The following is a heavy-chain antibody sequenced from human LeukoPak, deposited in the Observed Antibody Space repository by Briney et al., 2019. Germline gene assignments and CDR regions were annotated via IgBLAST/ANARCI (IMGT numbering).Heavy chain of an antibody. CDR1: GFTFSSYT. CDR3: ARAPRMVHFDY. D-gene: IGHD6-13*01. V-gene: IGHV3-64D*09. CDR2: ISTSGGSS. Sequence: PGGSLRLSCSASGFTFSSYTMHWVRQAPGKGLEYVSAISTSGGSSYYADSVKDRFTIYRENSKNTLYLQMSSLRAEDTAVYYCARAPRMVHFDYWGQGTLVTVSS. J-gene: IGHJ4*02.